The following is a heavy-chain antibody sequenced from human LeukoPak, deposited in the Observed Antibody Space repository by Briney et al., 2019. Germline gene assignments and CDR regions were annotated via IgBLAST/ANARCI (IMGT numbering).Heavy chain of an antibody. Sequence: GGSLRLSCAASGFTFSSYSMNWVRQAPGKGLEWVANIKQDGSEKYYVDSVKGRFTISRDNAKNSLYLQMNSLRAEDTAVYYCARPGNWNYVIDYWGQGTLVTVSS. J-gene: IGHJ4*02. CDR2: IKQDGSEK. CDR3: ARPGNWNYVIDY. CDR1: GFTFSSYS. V-gene: IGHV3-7*01. D-gene: IGHD1-7*01.